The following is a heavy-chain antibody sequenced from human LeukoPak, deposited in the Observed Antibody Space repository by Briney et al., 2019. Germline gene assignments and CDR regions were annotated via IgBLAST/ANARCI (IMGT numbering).Heavy chain of an antibody. D-gene: IGHD2-21*01. Sequence: EASVKVSCKASGGTFSSYAISWVRQAPGQGLEWMGGIIPIFGTANYAQKFQGRVPITADESTSTAYMELSSLRAEDTAVYYCAKDYSPSSYYFDYWGQGTLVTVSS. V-gene: IGHV1-69*13. CDR1: GGTFSSYA. J-gene: IGHJ4*02. CDR2: IIPIFGTA. CDR3: AKDYSPSSYYFDY.